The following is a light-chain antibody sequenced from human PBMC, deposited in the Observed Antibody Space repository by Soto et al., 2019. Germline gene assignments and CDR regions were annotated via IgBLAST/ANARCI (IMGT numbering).Light chain of an antibody. J-gene: IGLJ3*02. Sequence: QAVVTQEPSLTVSPGGTVTLTGASSAGAVTSASYANWFQQKPGQAPRPLIYSTTNKHSKTPARFSGSLLGGKAALTLSGVQPEDEAHYYCLLYYGGTLWVFGGGTKVTVL. CDR1: AGAVTSASY. CDR3: LLYYGGTLWV. V-gene: IGLV7-43*01. CDR2: STT.